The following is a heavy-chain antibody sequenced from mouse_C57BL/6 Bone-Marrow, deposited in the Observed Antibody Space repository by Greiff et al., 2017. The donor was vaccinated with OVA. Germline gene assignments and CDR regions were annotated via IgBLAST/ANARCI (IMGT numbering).Heavy chain of an antibody. CDR3: ARSKIYDGYYDAMDY. D-gene: IGHD2-3*01. Sequence: QVQLQQPGAELVKPGASVKMSCKASGYTFTSYWITWVKQRPGQGLEWIGDIYPGSGSTNYKEKFKSKATLTVDTSSSTAYMQLSSLTSEDSAVYYCARSKIYDGYYDAMDYWGQGTSVTVSS. CDR2: IYPGSGST. V-gene: IGHV1-55*01. J-gene: IGHJ4*01. CDR1: GYTFTSYW.